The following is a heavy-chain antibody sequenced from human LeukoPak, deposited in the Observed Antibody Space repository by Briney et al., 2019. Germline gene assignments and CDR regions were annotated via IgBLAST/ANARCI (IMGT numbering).Heavy chain of an antibody. D-gene: IGHD2-2*01. Sequence: GGSLRLSCAASGFTFSSYAMGWVRQAPGRGLEWVSAISGSGGSTYYADSVKGRFTSSRDNSKNTLYLQMNSLRAEDTAVYYCAKDYCSSTSCYYYYYYGMDVWGKGTTVTVSS. J-gene: IGHJ6*04. CDR1: GFTFSSYA. CDR2: ISGSGGST. CDR3: AKDYCSSTSCYYYYYYGMDV. V-gene: IGHV3-23*01.